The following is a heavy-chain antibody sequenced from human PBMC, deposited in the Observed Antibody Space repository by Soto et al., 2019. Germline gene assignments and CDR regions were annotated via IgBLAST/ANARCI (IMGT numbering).Heavy chain of an antibody. J-gene: IGHJ6*02. CDR1: GFTFSSYG. V-gene: IGHV3-30*18. Sequence: GGSLRLSCAASGFTFSSYGMHWVRQAPGKGLEWVAVISYDGSNKYYADSVKGRFTISRDNSKNTLYLQMNSLRAEDTAVYYFAKDRCSGSCGYYYYYGMDVWGQGTTVTVSS. CDR3: AKDRCSGSCGYYYYYGMDV. CDR2: ISYDGSNK. D-gene: IGHD2-15*01.